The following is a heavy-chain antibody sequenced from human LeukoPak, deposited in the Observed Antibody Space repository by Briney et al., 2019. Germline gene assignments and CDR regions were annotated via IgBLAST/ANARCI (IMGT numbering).Heavy chain of an antibody. CDR3: ARANVAPPYYYYAMDV. J-gene: IGHJ6*02. Sequence: GASVKVSCKASRGTFNNYAISWVRQAPGQGLEWMGGIIPIFGTTNYAQKFQGRVAITADESTSTAYMELSSLRSDDTAVYYCARANVAPPYYYYAMDVWGQGTTVTVSS. CDR2: IIPIFGTT. CDR1: RGTFNNYA. D-gene: IGHD4/OR15-4a*01. V-gene: IGHV1-69*13.